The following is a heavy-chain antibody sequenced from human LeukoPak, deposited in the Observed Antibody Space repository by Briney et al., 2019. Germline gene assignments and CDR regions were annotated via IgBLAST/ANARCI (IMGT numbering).Heavy chain of an antibody. Sequence: SQTLSLTCTVSGGSISSGGYYWSWIRQHPGKGLEWIGYIYYSGSTYYNPSLKSRVTISVDTSKNQFSLKLSSVTAADTAVYYCARGRGSGLYYYDSSGYLLDYWGQGTLVTVSS. V-gene: IGHV4-31*03. D-gene: IGHD3-22*01. CDR2: IYYSGST. CDR1: GGSISSGGYY. CDR3: ARGRGSGLYYYDSSGYLLDY. J-gene: IGHJ4*02.